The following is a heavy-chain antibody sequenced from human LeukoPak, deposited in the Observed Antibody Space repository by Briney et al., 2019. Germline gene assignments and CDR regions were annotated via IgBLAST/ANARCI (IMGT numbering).Heavy chain of an antibody. D-gene: IGHD3-16*01. J-gene: IGHJ4*02. CDR3: TRDIGGRSAY. Sequence: TGGSLRLSCEGSGYSFSSFWMHRVRQAPGEGLVWVSRLNEDGGITNYADLAKGRFTISRDNARNTLYLQMNSLSADDTAVYYCTRDIGGRSAYWGQGALVTVSS. CDR2: LNEDGGIT. V-gene: IGHV3-74*01. CDR1: GYSFSSFW.